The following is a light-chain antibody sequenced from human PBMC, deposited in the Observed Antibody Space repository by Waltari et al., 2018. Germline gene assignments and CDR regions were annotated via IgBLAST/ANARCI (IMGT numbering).Light chain of an antibody. Sequence: QSVLTQPPPVSGAPGQRVSIPCTGRGSHLGAGYDVHGYQQHPGKAPKLLIYGTSTRPPGVPDRFFGSQSGTSASLAITALQAEDEAEYYCQSYDTSLSVVFGGGTKLTVL. CDR1: GSHLGAGYD. J-gene: IGLJ2*01. CDR2: GTS. V-gene: IGLV1-40*01. CDR3: QSYDTSLSVV.